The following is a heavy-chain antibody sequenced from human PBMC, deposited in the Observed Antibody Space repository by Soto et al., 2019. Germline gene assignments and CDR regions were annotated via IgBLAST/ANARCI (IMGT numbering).Heavy chain of an antibody. CDR1: GFTFSSYA. Sequence: GGSLRLSCAASGFTFSSYAMSWVRQAPGKGLEWVSAISGSGGSTYYADSVKGRFTISRDNSKNTLYLQMNSLRAEDTAVYYCAKGHPTMVRGVREFDYWGQGTLVTVSS. D-gene: IGHD3-10*01. CDR3: AKGHPTMVRGVREFDY. CDR2: ISGSGGST. V-gene: IGHV3-23*01. J-gene: IGHJ4*02.